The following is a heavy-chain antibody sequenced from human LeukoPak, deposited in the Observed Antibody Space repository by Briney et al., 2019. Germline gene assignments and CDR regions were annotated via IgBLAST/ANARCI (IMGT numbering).Heavy chain of an antibody. CDR3: ARDVRGGHFDY. Sequence: GGSLRLSCAASGFTFTNYWMSWVRQAPGKGLEWVANIKKDGSEKYYEDSVKGRFTISRDNAKNSVYLQMNSLRVEDTAVYYCARDVRGGHFDYWGQGTLVIVSS. CDR1: GFTFTNYW. CDR2: IKKDGSEK. J-gene: IGHJ4*02. D-gene: IGHD2-15*01. V-gene: IGHV3-7*01.